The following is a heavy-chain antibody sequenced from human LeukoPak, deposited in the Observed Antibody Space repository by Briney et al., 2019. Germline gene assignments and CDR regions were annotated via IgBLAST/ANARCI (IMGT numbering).Heavy chain of an antibody. Sequence: GASMNVSCKASGYSVTSYAINWVRQAPGQGREGMGWISAYNGNTDYAQKLQGRVTMTTDTSTSTAYMELRSLTSDDTAVYYCARDPLRSTWSTYYNALDVWGQGTTVTVSS. D-gene: IGHD6-13*01. CDR2: ISAYNGNT. CDR3: ARDPLRSTWSTYYNALDV. V-gene: IGHV1-18*01. CDR1: GYSVTSYA. J-gene: IGHJ6*02.